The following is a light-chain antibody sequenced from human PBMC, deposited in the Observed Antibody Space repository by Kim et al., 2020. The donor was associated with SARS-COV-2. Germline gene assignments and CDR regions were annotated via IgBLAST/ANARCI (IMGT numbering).Light chain of an antibody. V-gene: IGKV3-15*01. Sequence: ATGCESATRCWMASRRSSSNVAWFQRKPGQAPRLLIFVASTRATGIPVRFSGSGSGTDFTLTITSLQSEDFAVYSCQQYNTGPDTFGQGTKVDIK. CDR2: VAS. CDR1: RRSSSN. CDR3: QQYNTGPDT. J-gene: IGKJ1*01.